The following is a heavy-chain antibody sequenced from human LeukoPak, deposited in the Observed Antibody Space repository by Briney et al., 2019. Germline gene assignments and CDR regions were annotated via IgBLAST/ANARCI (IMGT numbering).Heavy chain of an antibody. CDR2: IREDGSEK. J-gene: IGHJ5*02. Sequence: GGSLRLSCAAAGFTFSRHWMSWVRQAKGKGLECVAKIREDGSEKHYVDSVKGRFTISRDNSKNTLYLQMNSLRAEDTAVYYCAKGGVWFGNSNPWGQGTLVTVSS. V-gene: IGHV3-7*01. CDR3: AKGGVWFGNSNP. CDR1: GFTFSRHW. D-gene: IGHD3-10*01.